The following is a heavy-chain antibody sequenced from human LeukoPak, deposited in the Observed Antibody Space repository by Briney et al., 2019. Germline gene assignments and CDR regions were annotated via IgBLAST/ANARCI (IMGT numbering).Heavy chain of an antibody. Sequence: SETLSLTCSVSDGSINSYYWNWIRRPPGKGLEWIGYIYYNGNTNFSPSLKSRVTMSVDTSKNLFSLKVSSVTAADTAVYYCARGRSNYYGMDVWGQGTTVTVSS. J-gene: IGHJ6*02. D-gene: IGHD1-26*01. CDR2: IYYNGNT. CDR1: DGSINSYY. CDR3: ARGRSNYYGMDV. V-gene: IGHV4-59*01.